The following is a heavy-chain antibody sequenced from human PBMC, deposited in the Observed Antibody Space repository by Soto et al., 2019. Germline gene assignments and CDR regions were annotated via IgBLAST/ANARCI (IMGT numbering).Heavy chain of an antibody. Sequence: QVQLVQSGAEVKKLGSSVKVSCKASGGTFSSYAISWVRQAPGQGLEWMGGIIPIFGTANYAQKFQGRVTITADESTSTAYMELSSLRSEDTAVYYCLGVVIIDDYAPRDAFDIWGQGTMVTVSS. V-gene: IGHV1-69*12. CDR3: LGVVIIDDYAPRDAFDI. CDR2: IIPIFGTA. D-gene: IGHD3-3*01. CDR1: GGTFSSYA. J-gene: IGHJ3*02.